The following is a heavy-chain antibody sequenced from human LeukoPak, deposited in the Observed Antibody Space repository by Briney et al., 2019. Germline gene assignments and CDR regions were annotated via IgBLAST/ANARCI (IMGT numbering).Heavy chain of an antibody. D-gene: IGHD6-19*01. Sequence: GGSLRLSCAASGFTFSSYSMNWVRRAPGKGLEWVSYISSSSSTIYHADSVKGRFTISRDNAKNSLYLQMNSLRDEDTAVYYCARDLPPGSSGWYLGYWGQGTLVTVSS. CDR3: ARDLPPGSSGWYLGY. V-gene: IGHV3-48*02. CDR1: GFTFSSYS. J-gene: IGHJ4*02. CDR2: ISSSSSTI.